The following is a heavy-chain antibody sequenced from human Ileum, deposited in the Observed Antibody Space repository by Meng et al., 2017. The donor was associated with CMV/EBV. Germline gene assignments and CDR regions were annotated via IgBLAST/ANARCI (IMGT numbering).Heavy chain of an antibody. CDR2: INTNTGNP. V-gene: IGHV7-4-1*02. CDR1: GYSFITYG. Sequence: QVQLVQSGSELREPGASVKISCKTYGYSFITYGINWVRQAPGQRLEWMGWINTNTGNPTYAQDFTGRFVFSLDTSVSTTYLQINSLRTEDSAVYSCTRGDGDHSSKFDYWGQGTLVTVSS. CDR3: TRGDGDHSSKFDY. D-gene: IGHD5-24*01. J-gene: IGHJ4*02.